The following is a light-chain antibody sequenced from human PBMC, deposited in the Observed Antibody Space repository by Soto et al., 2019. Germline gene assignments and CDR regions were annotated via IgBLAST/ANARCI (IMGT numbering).Light chain of an antibody. CDR2: DAS. V-gene: IGKV3-11*01. J-gene: IGKJ1*01. CDR3: QQRSNWPS. Sequence: EIVLTQSPATLSLSPGERATLSCRASQSVSSYLAWYQQKPGQAPRLLIYDASNRATGIPARFSGSGSGTDFPLPISSLEPEDFAVYYCQQRSNWPSFDQGTKVEIK. CDR1: QSVSSY.